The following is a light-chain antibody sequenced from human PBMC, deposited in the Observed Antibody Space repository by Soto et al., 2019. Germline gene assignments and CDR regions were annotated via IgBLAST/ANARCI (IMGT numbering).Light chain of an antibody. CDR3: CSDSGTSTFF. CDR1: SSDIGDYSY. Sequence: QSALTQPRSVSGSPGQSVTISCTGTSSDIGDYSYVSWYQQHPGRAPKLIIYDVDKRPSGVPDRFSASKSDNTASLTISGLHPEDEAEYHCCSDSGTSTFFFGGGTKVTVL. J-gene: IGLJ1*01. CDR2: DVD. V-gene: IGLV2-11*01.